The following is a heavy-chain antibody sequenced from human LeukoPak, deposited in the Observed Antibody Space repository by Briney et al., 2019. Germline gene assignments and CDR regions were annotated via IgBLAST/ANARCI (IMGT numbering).Heavy chain of an antibody. CDR3: TTDRPYYYDSSGYSSTSYYFDY. D-gene: IGHD3-22*01. V-gene: IGHV3-15*01. CDR1: GFTFSNAW. J-gene: IGHJ4*02. CDR2: IKSKTDGGTT. Sequence: GGSLRLSCAASGFTFSNAWMSWVRQAPGKGLEWVGRIKSKTDGGTTDYAAPVKGRFTISRDDSKNTLYLQMNSLKTEDTAVYYRTTDRPYYYDSSGYSSTSYYFDYWGQGTLVTVSS.